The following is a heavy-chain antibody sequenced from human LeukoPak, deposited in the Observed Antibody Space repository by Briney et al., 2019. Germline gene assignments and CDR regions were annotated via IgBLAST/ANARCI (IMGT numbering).Heavy chain of an antibody. J-gene: IGHJ4*02. D-gene: IGHD5-24*01. CDR3: ARFPQGGFNYFDY. Sequence: SETLSLTCTVSGGSISSYYWSWIRQPPGKGLEWIGCIYYSGNTNYNPSLKSRVTISVDTSKNLFSLKLNSVTTADTAVYYCARFPQGGFNYFDYWGQGALVTVSS. CDR1: GGSISSYY. CDR2: IYYSGNT. V-gene: IGHV4-59*01.